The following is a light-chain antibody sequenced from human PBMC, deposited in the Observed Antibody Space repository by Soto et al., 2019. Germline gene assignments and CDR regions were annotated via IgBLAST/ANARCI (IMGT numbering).Light chain of an antibody. CDR3: QKYNSVPWA. CDR1: QGISNY. J-gene: IGKJ1*01. V-gene: IGKV1-27*01. CDR2: AAS. Sequence: DIQMTQSPSSLSASVGDRVTITCRASQGISNYLAWFQQKPGKVPQLLISAASTLQSGVPPRFSGSGSGTDFTLTISSLQPEDVATYYCQKYNSVPWAFGRGTKVEV.